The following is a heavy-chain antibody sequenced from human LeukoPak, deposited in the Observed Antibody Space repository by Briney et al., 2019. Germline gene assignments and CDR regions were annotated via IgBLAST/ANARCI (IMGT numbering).Heavy chain of an antibody. CDR3: ARSIVVVPAGRFDP. J-gene: IGHJ5*02. V-gene: IGHV1-2*02. Sequence: ASVKISCKASGYTFTGYYMHWVRQAPGQGLEWMGWINPNSGGTNYAQKFQGRVTMTRDTSISTAYMELSRLRSDDTAVYYCARSIVVVPAGRFDPWSQGTLVTVSS. D-gene: IGHD2-2*01. CDR2: INPNSGGT. CDR1: GYTFTGYY.